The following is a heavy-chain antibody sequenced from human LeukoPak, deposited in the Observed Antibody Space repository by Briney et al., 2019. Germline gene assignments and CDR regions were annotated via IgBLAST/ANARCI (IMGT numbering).Heavy chain of an antibody. J-gene: IGHJ4*02. D-gene: IGHD5-18*01. Sequence: PSETLSLTCTVSGGSISSYYWSWLRQPPGKGLEWIGYIYYSGSTNYNPPLKSRVTISVDTSKNQFSLKLSSVTAADTAVYYCARLAKYSYAPYYFDYWGQGTLVTVSS. CDR1: GGSISSYY. V-gene: IGHV4-59*08. CDR2: IYYSGST. CDR3: ARLAKYSYAPYYFDY.